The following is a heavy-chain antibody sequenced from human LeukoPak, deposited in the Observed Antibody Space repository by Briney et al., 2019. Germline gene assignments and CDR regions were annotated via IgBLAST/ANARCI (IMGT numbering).Heavy chain of an antibody. D-gene: IGHD6-19*01. CDR1: GYSFTSYW. CDR3: ARQPSVAGTRCWFDP. CDR2: IHPGDSDT. V-gene: IGHV5-51*01. J-gene: IGHJ5*02. Sequence: GESLKISCKGSGYSFTSYWIGWVRHMPGKGREWMGIIHPGDSDTRYSPSFQGQVTISADKSISTAYLQWSSLKASDTAMYYCARQPSVAGTRCWFDPWGQGTLVTVSS.